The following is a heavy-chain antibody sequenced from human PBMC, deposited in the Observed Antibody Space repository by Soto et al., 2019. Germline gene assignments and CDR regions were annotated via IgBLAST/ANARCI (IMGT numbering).Heavy chain of an antibody. CDR2: IYYSGST. Sequence: QLQLQESGPGLVKPSETLSLTCTVSGGSISSSSYYWGWIRQPPGKGLEWIGSIYYSGSTYYNPSLKSRVTISVDTSKNQCSLKLSSVTAADTAVYYCAEQTDYYYGSGSYYFDYWGQGTLVTVSS. D-gene: IGHD3-10*01. CDR1: GGSISSSSYY. CDR3: AEQTDYYYGSGSYYFDY. V-gene: IGHV4-39*01. J-gene: IGHJ4*02.